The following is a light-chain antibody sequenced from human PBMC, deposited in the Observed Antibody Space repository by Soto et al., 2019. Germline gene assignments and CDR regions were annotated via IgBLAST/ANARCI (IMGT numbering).Light chain of an antibody. CDR3: QSYDSSLSGVV. CDR2: GNS. J-gene: IGLJ2*01. CDR1: SSNIGAGYD. Sequence: QSVLTQPPSVSGAPGQRVTISCTGSSSNIGAGYDVHWYQQLPGTAPKLLIYGNSNRPSGVPDRFSGSKSGTSASLAITGLQAXDXAXXYCQSYDSSLSGVVFGGGTKLTVL. V-gene: IGLV1-40*01.